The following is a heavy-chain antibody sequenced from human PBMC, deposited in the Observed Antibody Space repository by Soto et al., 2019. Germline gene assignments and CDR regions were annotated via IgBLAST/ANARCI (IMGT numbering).Heavy chain of an antibody. J-gene: IGHJ4*02. Sequence: HPGGSLRLSCAASGFTFSSYAMHWVRQAPGKGLEYVSAISSNGGSTYYANSVKGRFTISRDNSKNTLYLQMGSLRAEYMAVYDCARLWDYWGQRTLLTVAS. V-gene: IGHV3-64*01. CDR3: ARLWDY. CDR2: ISSNGGST. CDR1: GFTFSSYA.